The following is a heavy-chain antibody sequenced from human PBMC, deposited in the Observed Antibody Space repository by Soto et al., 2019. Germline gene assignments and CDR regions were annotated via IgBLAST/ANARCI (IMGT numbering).Heavy chain of an antibody. CDR1: GGSISSYY. CDR2: IYYSGST. J-gene: IGHJ5*02. Sequence: PSETLSLTCTVSGGSISSYYWSWIRQPPGKGLEWIGYIYYSGSTNYNPSLKSRVTISVDTSKNQFSLKLSSVTAADTAVYYCARGSGAAAGIWFDPWGQGTLVTVSS. CDR3: ARGSGAAAGIWFDP. D-gene: IGHD6-13*01. V-gene: IGHV4-59*01.